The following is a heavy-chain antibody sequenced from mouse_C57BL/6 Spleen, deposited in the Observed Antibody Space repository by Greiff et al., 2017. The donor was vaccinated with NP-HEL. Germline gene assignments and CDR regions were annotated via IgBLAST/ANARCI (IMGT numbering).Heavy chain of an antibody. D-gene: IGHD2-5*01. CDR3: ARRSNYDAMDY. Sequence: QVQLQQPGAELVMPGASVKLSCKASGYTFTSYWMHWVKQRPGQGLEWIGEIDPSDSYTNYNQQFKGKSTLTVDKSSSTAYMQLSRLTSEDSAVYYCARRSNYDAMDYWGQGTSVTVSS. CDR2: IDPSDSYT. V-gene: IGHV1-69*01. CDR1: GYTFTSYW. J-gene: IGHJ4*01.